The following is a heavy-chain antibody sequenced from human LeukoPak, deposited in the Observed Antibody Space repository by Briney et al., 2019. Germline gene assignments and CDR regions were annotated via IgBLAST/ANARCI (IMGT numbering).Heavy chain of an antibody. J-gene: IGHJ4*02. CDR2: ISWNSGSI. CDR1: GFPFDDYA. Sequence: GRSLRLSCAAAGFPFDDYAMHWVRQAPGKGLEWVSGISWNSGSIGYADSVKGRFTISRDNAKNSLYLQMNSLRAEDTALYYCAKDPYYSGSGSYYKNDYWGQGTLVTVSS. CDR3: AKDPYYSGSGSYYKNDY. V-gene: IGHV3-9*01. D-gene: IGHD3-10*01.